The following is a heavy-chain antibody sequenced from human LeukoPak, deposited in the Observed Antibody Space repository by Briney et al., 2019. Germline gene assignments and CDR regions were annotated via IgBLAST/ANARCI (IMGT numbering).Heavy chain of an antibody. CDR2: ISAGGDFV. J-gene: IGHJ4*01. CDR3: VRDKYDRCNYAYFDS. Sequence: PGESLRLSCAVSGFPFRTHSLNSVRQAPGKGLEWVSSISAGGDFVYYAHSVKDRVTMSRDNAKNSLHLQMDSVTAEDTAVYYCVRDKYDRCNYAYFDSWGHGTLVTVSS. V-gene: IGHV3-21*01. CDR1: GFPFRTHS. D-gene: IGHD3-22*01.